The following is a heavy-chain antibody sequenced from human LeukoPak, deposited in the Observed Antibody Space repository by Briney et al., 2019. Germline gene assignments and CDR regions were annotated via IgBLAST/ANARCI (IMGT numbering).Heavy chain of an antibody. V-gene: IGHV4-30-4*08. J-gene: IGHJ3*02. CDR1: GGSISSGDYY. CDR3: ARGEPGDSDAFDI. Sequence: SETLSLTCTVSGGSISSGDYYWSWIRQPPGKGLELIGYIYYSGTTYYNPSLKSRLTISLDTSKNHFSLKLSSVTAADTAVYYCARGEPGDSDAFDIWGQGTMVTVSS. D-gene: IGHD2-21*02. CDR2: IYYSGTT.